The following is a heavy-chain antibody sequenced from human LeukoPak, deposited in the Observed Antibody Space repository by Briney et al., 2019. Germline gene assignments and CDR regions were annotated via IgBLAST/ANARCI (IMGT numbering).Heavy chain of an antibody. CDR2: IYYSGST. V-gene: IGHV4-59*01. D-gene: IGHD2-2*01. CDR3: ARGLSIVVVPAAYSWFDP. CDR1: GGSISSYY. J-gene: IGHJ5*02. Sequence: PSETLSLTCTVSGGSISSYYWSWIRQPPGKGLEWIGYIYYSGSTNYNPSLKSRVTISVDTSKNQFSLKLSSVTAADTAVYYCARGLSIVVVPAAYSWFDPWGPGTLVTVSS.